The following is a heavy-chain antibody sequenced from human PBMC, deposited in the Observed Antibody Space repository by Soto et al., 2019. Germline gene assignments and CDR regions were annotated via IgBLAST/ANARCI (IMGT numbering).Heavy chain of an antibody. CDR3: ARAPPGPSPRCDV. CDR1: GGSMSRGGQS. J-gene: IGHJ6*02. CDR2: IYYTGST. V-gene: IGHV4-30-2*01. Sequence: QVVLQESGPGLVKPSQTLSLTCAVSGGSMSRGGQSWSWIRQPPGKGLEWLGLIYYTGSTYYNPSPKRRVTLSVDRSNNQFSMNLTSVTAADTAMYFCARAPPGPSPRCDVWGQGTTVTVSS. D-gene: IGHD3-10*01.